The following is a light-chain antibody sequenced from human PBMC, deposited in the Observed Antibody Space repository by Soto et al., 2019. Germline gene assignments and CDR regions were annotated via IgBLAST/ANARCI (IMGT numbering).Light chain of an antibody. Sequence: EIMLTQSPATLSLSPGERATLSCRASQSVSSSYLAWYQQKPGQAPRLLIYGASNRATGIPARFSGSGSGTDFTLTIRSLEPEDLAVYYCHKRQYWPPITVCQGTRLANK. CDR3: HKRQYWPPIT. CDR2: GAS. V-gene: IGKV3-11*01. CDR1: QSVSSSY. J-gene: IGKJ5*01.